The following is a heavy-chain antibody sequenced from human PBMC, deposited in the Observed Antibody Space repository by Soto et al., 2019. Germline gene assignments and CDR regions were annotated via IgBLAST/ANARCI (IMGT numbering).Heavy chain of an antibody. CDR1: GGSISSYF. Sequence: SETLSLTCTVSGGSISSYFWSWIRQPPGKGLEWIGYIYYSGSTNYNPSLKSRVTISVDTSKNQFSLKLSSVTAADTAVYYCARDISGSGSYYTDAFDIWGQGTMVTVSS. J-gene: IGHJ3*02. D-gene: IGHD3-10*01. CDR3: ARDISGSGSYYTDAFDI. CDR2: IYYSGST. V-gene: IGHV4-59*01.